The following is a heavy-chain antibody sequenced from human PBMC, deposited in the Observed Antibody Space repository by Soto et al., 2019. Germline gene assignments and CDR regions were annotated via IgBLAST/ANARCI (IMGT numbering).Heavy chain of an antibody. CDR3: AKERLRYCSGGSCFPNDY. Sequence: PGGSLRLSCAASGFTFSSYGMHWVRQAPGKGLEWVAVISYDGSNKYYADSVKGRFTISRDNSKNTLYLQMNSLRAGDTAVYYCAKERLRYCSGGSCFPNDYWGQGTLVTVSS. V-gene: IGHV3-30*18. CDR1: GFTFSSYG. J-gene: IGHJ4*02. CDR2: ISYDGSNK. D-gene: IGHD2-15*01.